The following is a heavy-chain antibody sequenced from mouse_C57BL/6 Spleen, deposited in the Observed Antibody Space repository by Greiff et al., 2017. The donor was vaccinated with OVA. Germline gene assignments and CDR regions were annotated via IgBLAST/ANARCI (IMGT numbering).Heavy chain of an antibody. D-gene: IGHD2-5*01. Sequence: VQLQQPGAELVRPGSSVKLSCKASGYTFTSYWMDWVKQRPGQGLEWIGNIYPSDSETHYNQKFKDKATLTVDKSSSTAYMQLSSLTSEDSAVYYCARYAYYSNYGFADWGQGTLVTVSA. J-gene: IGHJ3*01. CDR3: ARYAYYSNYGFAD. V-gene: IGHV1-61*01. CDR1: GYTFTSYW. CDR2: IYPSDSET.